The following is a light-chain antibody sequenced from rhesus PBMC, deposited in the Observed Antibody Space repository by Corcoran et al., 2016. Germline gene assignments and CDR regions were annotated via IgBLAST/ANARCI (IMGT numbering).Light chain of an antibody. V-gene: IGKV1-74*01. CDR3: QHSYGTPFT. CDR2: KTS. J-gene: IGKJ3*01. Sequence: DIQMTQSPSSLSASVGDRVTITCRASENVNKYLHWYQQKPGKAPKLLIYKTSTLQSGVPSRFSGSGSGTDFTLTISSLQPEDFATYYCQHSYGTPFTFGPGTKLDIK. CDR1: ENVNKY.